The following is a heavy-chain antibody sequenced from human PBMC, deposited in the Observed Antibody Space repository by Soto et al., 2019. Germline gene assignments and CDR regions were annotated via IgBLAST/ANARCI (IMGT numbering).Heavy chain of an antibody. J-gene: IGHJ4*02. CDR1: GFTFSDYW. Sequence: GGSLRLSCATSGFTFSDYWMSWVRQAPGKGLEWVGNIKGDGSGTHYVDSVKGRFTISSDSAQNSFYLQMNNLRVEDPAMYYCARDPVTAEWGPGTLVTVSS. CDR2: IKGDGSGT. V-gene: IGHV3-7*03. CDR3: ARDPVTAE.